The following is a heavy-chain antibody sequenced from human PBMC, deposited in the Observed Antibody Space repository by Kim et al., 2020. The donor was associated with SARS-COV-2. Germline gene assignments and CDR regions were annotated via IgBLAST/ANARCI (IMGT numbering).Heavy chain of an antibody. D-gene: IGHD1-7*01. J-gene: IGHJ4*02. CDR3: ARDRQGTTTTETTAY. Sequence: GGSLRLSCTASGFTFSSYEMNWVRQAPGKGLEWISYISSSASTIYYADSVKGRFTISRDNAKNSLYLQMNSLRAEDTAVYYCARDRQGTTTTETTAYWGQGTLVIVSS. V-gene: IGHV3-48*03. CDR1: GFTFSSYE. CDR2: ISSSASTI.